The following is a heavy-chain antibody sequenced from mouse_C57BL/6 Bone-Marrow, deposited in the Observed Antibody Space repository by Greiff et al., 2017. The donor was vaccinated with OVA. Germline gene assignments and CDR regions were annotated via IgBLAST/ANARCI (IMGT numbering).Heavy chain of an antibody. CDR3: AGGYYYDSRVAWFAD. V-gene: IGHV1-81*01. CDR2: IYPRSGNT. Sequence: QVQLQQSGAELARPGASVKLSCKASGYTFTSYGISWVKQRTGQGLEWIGEIYPRSGNTYYNEKFKGKATLTADKSSSTAYMELRSLTSEDSAVYFCAGGYYYDSRVAWFADWGQGTLVTVSA. CDR1: GYTFTSYG. J-gene: IGHJ3*01. D-gene: IGHD1-1*01.